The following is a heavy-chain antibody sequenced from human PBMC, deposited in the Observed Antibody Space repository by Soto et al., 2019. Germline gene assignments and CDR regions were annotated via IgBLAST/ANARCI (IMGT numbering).Heavy chain of an antibody. J-gene: IGHJ4*02. Sequence: WASVKVSCKASGGTFSSYAISWVRQAPGQGLEWMGGIIPIFGTANYAQKFQGRVTITADESTSTAYMELSSLRSEDTAVYYCARAPMTTVTGFDYWGQGTLVTVSS. D-gene: IGHD4-17*01. CDR1: GGTFSSYA. V-gene: IGHV1-69*13. CDR2: IIPIFGTA. CDR3: ARAPMTTVTGFDY.